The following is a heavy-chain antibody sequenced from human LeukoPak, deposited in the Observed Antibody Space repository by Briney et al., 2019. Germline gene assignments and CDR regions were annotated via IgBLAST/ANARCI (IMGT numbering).Heavy chain of an antibody. Sequence: PSETLSLTCAVYGGSFSGYYWSWIRQPPGKGLEWIGEINHSGSTNYNPSLESRVTISVDTSKNQFSLKLSSVTAADTAVYYCARDYYYDSSGYYLPFDYWGQGTLVTVSS. J-gene: IGHJ4*02. D-gene: IGHD3-22*01. CDR3: ARDYYYDSSGYYLPFDY. CDR2: INHSGST. V-gene: IGHV4-34*01. CDR1: GGSFSGYY.